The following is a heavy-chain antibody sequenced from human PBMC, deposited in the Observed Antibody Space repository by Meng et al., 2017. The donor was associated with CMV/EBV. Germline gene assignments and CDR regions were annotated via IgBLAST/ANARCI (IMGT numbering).Heavy chain of an antibody. CDR2: INHSGST. J-gene: IGHJ6*02. V-gene: IGHV4-34*01. CDR1: GGSFSGYY. D-gene: IGHD2-15*01. CDR3: ARGGAANYYYYGMDV. Sequence: SETLSLTCAVYGGSFSGYYWSWIRQLPGKGLEWIGEINHSGSTNYNLSLKSRVTISVDTSKNQFSLKLSSVTAADTAVYYCARGGAANYYYYGMDVWGQGTTVTVSS.